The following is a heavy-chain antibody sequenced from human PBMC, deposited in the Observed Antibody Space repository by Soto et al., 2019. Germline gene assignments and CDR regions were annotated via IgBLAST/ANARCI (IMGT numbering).Heavy chain of an antibody. D-gene: IGHD5-18*01. V-gene: IGHV3-23*01. CDR1: GFSFSIFA. J-gene: IGHJ4*02. CDR3: VRGYSYV. CDR2: ISSGGGTT. Sequence: EVHLLESGGGFLQPGGSLRLSCAASGFSFSIFAMNWVRQAPGKGLEWVSTISSGGGTTLYADSVKGRFTISRDKSKNTVSLQMNSLRAEDTAVYYGVRGYSYVWGQGTLVTVSS.